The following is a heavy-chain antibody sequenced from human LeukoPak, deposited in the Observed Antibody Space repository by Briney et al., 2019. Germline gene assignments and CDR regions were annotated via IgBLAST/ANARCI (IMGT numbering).Heavy chain of an antibody. D-gene: IGHD6-25*01. CDR3: ARVGSAAATADY. CDR1: GYTFTTYY. CDR2: INPRGGST. J-gene: IGHJ4*02. V-gene: IGHV1-46*01. Sequence: ASVKVSCKASGYTFTTYYMHWMRQAPGQGPEWMGIINPRGGSTDYSQKFQGRITMTSDTSASTVYMELSSLRSDDTAVYFCARVGSAAATADYWGQGTLVTVSS.